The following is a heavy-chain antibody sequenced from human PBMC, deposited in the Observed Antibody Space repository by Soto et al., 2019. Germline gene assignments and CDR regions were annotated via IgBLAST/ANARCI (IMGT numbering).Heavy chain of an antibody. CDR1: GFTFNNYA. J-gene: IGHJ4*02. CDR3: AKLLYCSSISCPNFGY. Sequence: VGSLRLSCAASGFTFNNYAFTWVRQAPGKGLEWVSTVTGGGTSPYYADSVEGRFTISRDNSKNSVYLQVNSLRADDTAIYYCAKLLYCSSISCPNFGYWGQGTLVTVSS. CDR2: VTGGGTSP. D-gene: IGHD2-2*01. V-gene: IGHV3-23*01.